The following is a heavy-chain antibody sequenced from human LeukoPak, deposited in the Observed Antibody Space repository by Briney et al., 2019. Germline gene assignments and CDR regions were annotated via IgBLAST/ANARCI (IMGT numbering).Heavy chain of an antibody. J-gene: IGHJ4*02. CDR2: ISGSGGST. D-gene: IGHD3-9*01. Sequence: PGGSLRLSCAASGFTFSSYAMSWVRQAPGKGLEWVSAISGSGGSTYYADSVKGRFTISRDNSKNTLHLQMNSLRAEDTAVYYCAKDTGVLRYFDWFQGGGFVDYWGQGTLVTVSS. CDR1: GFTFSSYA. CDR3: AKDTGVLRYFDWFQGGGFVDY. V-gene: IGHV3-23*01.